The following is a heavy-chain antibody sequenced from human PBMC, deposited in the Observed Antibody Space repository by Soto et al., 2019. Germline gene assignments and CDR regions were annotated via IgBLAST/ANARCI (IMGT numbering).Heavy chain of an antibody. J-gene: IGHJ3*02. V-gene: IGHV1-69*13. CDR2: IIPIFGTA. Sequence: SVKVSCKASGGTFSSYAISWVRQAPGQGXEWMGGIIPIFGTANYAQKFQGRVTITADESTSTAYMELSSLRSEDTAVYYCASQYYYDSSGYALDAFDIWGQGTMVTVS. CDR3: ASQYYYDSSGYALDAFDI. CDR1: GGTFSSYA. D-gene: IGHD3-22*01.